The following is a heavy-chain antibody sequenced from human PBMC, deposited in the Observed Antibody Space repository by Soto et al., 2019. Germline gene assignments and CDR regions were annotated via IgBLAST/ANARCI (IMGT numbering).Heavy chain of an antibody. CDR1: GGSISSGDYY. Sequence: QVQLQESGPGLVKPSQTLSLTCTVSGGSISSGDYYWSWIRQPPGKGLEWIAYIYYSGSTYYNQALESRVTISVDTSKNQFSLKLSSVTAADTAVYYCVRYGDYVAFDIWGQGTMVTVSS. J-gene: IGHJ3*02. V-gene: IGHV4-30-4*01. D-gene: IGHD4-17*01. CDR2: IYYSGST. CDR3: VRYGDYVAFDI.